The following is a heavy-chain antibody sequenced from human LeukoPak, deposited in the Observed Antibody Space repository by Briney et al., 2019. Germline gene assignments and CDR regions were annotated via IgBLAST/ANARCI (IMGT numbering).Heavy chain of an antibody. J-gene: IGHJ5*02. Sequence: SQTLSLTCGISGDSVSSNLATWNWIRQSPSRGLEWLGRTYYRSKWNNDYALSVRSRISIRPDTSKNQFSLHLNSVIPEDTAVYYCARALGVVFDPWGQGTLVTVSS. CDR2: TYYRSKWNN. CDR3: ARALGVVFDP. CDR1: GDSVSSNLAT. V-gene: IGHV6-1*01. D-gene: IGHD2-8*01.